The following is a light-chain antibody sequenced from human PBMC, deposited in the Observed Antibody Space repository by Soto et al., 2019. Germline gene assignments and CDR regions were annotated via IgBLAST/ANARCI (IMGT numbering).Light chain of an antibody. CDR2: LGS. V-gene: IGKV2-28*01. Sequence: DIVMTQSPLSLPVTPGEPASISCRSSQSLLHSNGYNYLDWYLQKPGQSPQLLIYLGSNRASGVHDRFSGSGSGTEFTLTIRRLEPEDFAVYYCKQYGRSGTCGQGTKVDIK. CDR1: QSLLHSNGYNY. J-gene: IGKJ1*01. CDR3: KQYGRSGT.